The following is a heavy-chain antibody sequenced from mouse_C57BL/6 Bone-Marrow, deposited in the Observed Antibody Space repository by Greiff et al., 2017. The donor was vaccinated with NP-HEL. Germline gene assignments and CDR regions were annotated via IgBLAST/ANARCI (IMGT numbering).Heavy chain of an antibody. V-gene: IGHV3-6*01. CDR1: GYSITSGYY. CDR3: ARDDYPYAMDY. D-gene: IGHD2-4*01. J-gene: IGHJ4*01. Sequence: EVKLQESGPGLVKPSQSLSLTCSVTGYSITSGYYWNWIRQFPGNKLEWMGYISYDGSNNYNPSLKNRTSITRDTSKNQFFLKLNSVTTEDTATYYCARDDYPYAMDYWGQGTSVTVSS. CDR2: ISYDGSN.